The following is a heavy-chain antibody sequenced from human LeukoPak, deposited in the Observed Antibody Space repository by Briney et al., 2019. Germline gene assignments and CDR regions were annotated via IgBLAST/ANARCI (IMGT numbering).Heavy chain of an antibody. J-gene: IGHJ4*02. CDR2: ISSSGSTT. D-gene: IGHD2-15*01. CDR3: AKAPVTSCRGAFCYPFDS. Sequence: PGGSLRLSCAASGFTFSDYYMSWIRQAPGKGLEWVSHISSSGSTTYYADSVKGRFTISRDNSRNTMYLQMNSLRVGDAAVYYCAKAPVTSCRGAFCYPFDSWGQGTLVTVSS. CDR1: GFTFSDYY. V-gene: IGHV3-11*01.